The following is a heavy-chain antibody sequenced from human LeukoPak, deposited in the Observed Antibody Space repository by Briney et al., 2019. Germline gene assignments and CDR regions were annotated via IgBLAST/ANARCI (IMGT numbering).Heavy chain of an antibody. CDR2: IIPVLGVA. CDR1: GGTFSTYA. J-gene: IGHJ4*02. CDR3: ATGIGTLWSGYYHDY. Sequence: SVKVSCKASGGTFSTYAISWVRQAPGQGLEWMGRIIPVLGVANYAQKFQGRVTISADKSTSTAYMEVSSLRSEDTAVYYCATGIGTLWSGYYHDYWGQGTLATVSS. V-gene: IGHV1-69*04. D-gene: IGHD3-3*01.